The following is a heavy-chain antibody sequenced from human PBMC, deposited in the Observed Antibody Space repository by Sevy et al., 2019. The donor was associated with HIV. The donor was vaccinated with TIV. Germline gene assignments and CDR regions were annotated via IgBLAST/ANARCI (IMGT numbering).Heavy chain of an antibody. CDR2: ISSSGSTI. V-gene: IGHV3-48*03. Sequence: GGSLRLSCAASGFTFSSYEMNWVRQAPGKGLEWVSYISSSGSTIYYADSVKGRFTISRDNAKNSLYLQMNSLRAEDTAVDYCARDSSYDILTGYYHLWGYYYGMDVWGQGTTVTVSS. CDR3: ARDSSYDILTGYYHLWGYYYGMDV. D-gene: IGHD3-9*01. J-gene: IGHJ6*02. CDR1: GFTFSSYE.